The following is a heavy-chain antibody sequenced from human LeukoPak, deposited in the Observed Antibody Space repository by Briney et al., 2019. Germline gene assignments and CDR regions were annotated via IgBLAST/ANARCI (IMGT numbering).Heavy chain of an antibody. Sequence: SDPLSLLCSVSGGFISSSSYYWGWVRRPPAEGREWIGRIYYSGSTSYNPSLKSRVTISVDTSKNQFSLKLSSVTAADTAVYYCARRGRDQFGAFDIWGQGTMVTVPS. CDR1: GGFISSSSYY. D-gene: IGHD3-16*01. CDR3: ARRGRDQFGAFDI. CDR2: IYYSGST. V-gene: IGHV4-39*07. J-gene: IGHJ3*02.